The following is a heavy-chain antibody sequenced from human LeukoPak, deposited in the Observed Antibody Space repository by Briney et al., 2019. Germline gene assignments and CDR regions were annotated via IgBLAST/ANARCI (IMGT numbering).Heavy chain of an antibody. CDR2: IDPSDSYN. Sequence: GESLEISCKGSGYSFTTYWISWVRQMPGKGLEWMGRIDPSDSYNNYSPSFQGHVTISIDKSISTAYLQWSSLRASDTGVYYCARHAYGSGWLLDNWGQGTLVTVSS. CDR1: GYSFTTYW. D-gene: IGHD6-19*01. V-gene: IGHV5-10-1*01. CDR3: ARHAYGSGWLLDN. J-gene: IGHJ4*02.